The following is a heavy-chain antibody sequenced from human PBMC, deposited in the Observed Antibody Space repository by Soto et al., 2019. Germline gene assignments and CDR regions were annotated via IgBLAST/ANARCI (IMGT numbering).Heavy chain of an antibody. CDR1: GDSMRSFY. D-gene: IGHD4-17*01. V-gene: IGHV4-59*01. J-gene: IGHJ4*02. Sequence: LSLTCTVYGDSMRSFYWSWIRQPPGKGLEWIGNIYYSGSTNYNPSRKSRVTMSVDMSRNQVSPKLSSVTAADTAVYYCTRVGGYYGDYPNFDYWGQGALVTVSS. CDR3: TRVGGYYGDYPNFDY. CDR2: IYYSGST.